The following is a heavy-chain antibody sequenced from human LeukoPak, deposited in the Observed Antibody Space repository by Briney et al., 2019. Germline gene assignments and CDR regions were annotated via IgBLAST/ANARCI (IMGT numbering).Heavy chain of an antibody. J-gene: IGHJ4*02. D-gene: IGHD6-19*01. CDR1: GGTFISYA. CDR2: IIPIFGTA. V-gene: IGHV1-69*05. Sequence: ASXKVSCKASGGTFISYAISWVRQAPGQGLEWMGRIIPIFGTANYAQKFQGRVTITTDESTSTAYMELSSLRSEDTAVYYCARDPIAVAGKFDYWGQGTLVTVSS. CDR3: ARDPIAVAGKFDY.